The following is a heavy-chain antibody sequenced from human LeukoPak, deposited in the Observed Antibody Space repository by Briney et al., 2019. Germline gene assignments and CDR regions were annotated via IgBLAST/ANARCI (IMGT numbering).Heavy chain of an antibody. D-gene: IGHD2-2*01. J-gene: IGHJ6*02. V-gene: IGHV3-21*01. CDR2: ISSSSSYI. CDR3: ARDIVVVPAAMNGRKYGMDV. Sequence: PGGSLRLSCAASGFTFSSYSMNWVRQAPGKGLEWVSSISSSSSYIYYADSVKGRFTISRDNAKNSLYLQMNSLRAEDTAVYYCARDIVVVPAAMNGRKYGMDVWGQGTTVTASS. CDR1: GFTFSSYS.